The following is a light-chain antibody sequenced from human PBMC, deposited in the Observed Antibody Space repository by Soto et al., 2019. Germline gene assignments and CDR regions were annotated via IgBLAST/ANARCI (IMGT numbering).Light chain of an antibody. CDR2: DVT. J-gene: IGLJ1*01. CDR1: SCDVGSYNS. V-gene: IGLV2-14*01. Sequence: QSALTQPASVSGSPGQSITISCTGTSCDVGSYNSVSWYQQHPGKAPKLMIYDVTNRPSGISNRFSGSKSGHTASLTISGLQAEDEADYYCNSYTSSVTYVFGTGTKVTVL. CDR3: NSYTSSVTYV.